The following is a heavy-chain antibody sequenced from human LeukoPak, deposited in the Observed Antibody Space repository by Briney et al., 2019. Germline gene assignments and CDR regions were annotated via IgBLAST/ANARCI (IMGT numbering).Heavy chain of an antibody. CDR1: GGSVSSGSYY. Sequence: SETLSLTCTVSGGSVSSGSYYWSWIRQPPGKGLEWIGYIYYSGSTNYNPSLKSRVTISVDTSKNQFSLKPSSVTAADTAVYYCARGGLEYYYDSSGYYYFDYWGQGTLVTVSS. D-gene: IGHD3-22*01. V-gene: IGHV4-61*01. CDR3: ARGGLEYYYDSSGYYYFDY. J-gene: IGHJ4*02. CDR2: IYYSGST.